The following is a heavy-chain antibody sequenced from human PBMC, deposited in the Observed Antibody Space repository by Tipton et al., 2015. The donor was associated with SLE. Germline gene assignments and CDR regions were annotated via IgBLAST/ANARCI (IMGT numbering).Heavy chain of an antibody. D-gene: IGHD3-10*01. V-gene: IGHV4-38-2*01. J-gene: IGHJ4*02. CDR2: IYYSGST. CDR3: ARSSGMVDY. Sequence: TLSLTCAVSGYSISSGYYWGWIRQPPGKGLEWIGYIYYSGSTNYNPSLKSRVTISVDTSKNQFSLKLNSVTAADTAVYYCARSSGMVDYWGQGTLVTVSS. CDR1: GYSISSGYY.